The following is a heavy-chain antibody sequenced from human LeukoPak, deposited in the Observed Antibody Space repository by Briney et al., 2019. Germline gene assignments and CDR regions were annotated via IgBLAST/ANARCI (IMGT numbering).Heavy chain of an antibody. CDR3: ARVGPPDYYYYMDV. CDR1: GFTFSSYW. Sequence: GGSLRLSCAASGFTFSSYWMTWVRQAPGKGLEWVANIKQDGSEKYSVDSLKGRFTISRDNAKKLLYLQMNSLRVEDTAVYYCARVGPPDYYYYMDVWGKGTTVTVSS. J-gene: IGHJ6*03. CDR2: IKQDGSEK. V-gene: IGHV3-7*01.